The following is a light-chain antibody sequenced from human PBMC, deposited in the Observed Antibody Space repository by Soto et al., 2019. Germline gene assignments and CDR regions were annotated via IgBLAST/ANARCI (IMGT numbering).Light chain of an antibody. V-gene: IGLV2-14*01. Sequence: QSALTQPASVSGSPGQSITISCTGTSSDVGVYNYVSWDQQHPGKAPKLMIFEVSDRPSGVSNRFSGSKSGNTASLTISGLQAEDEADYYCSSYTSSATYVFGTGTKLTVL. CDR2: EVS. CDR1: SSDVGVYNY. CDR3: SSYTSSATYV. J-gene: IGLJ1*01.